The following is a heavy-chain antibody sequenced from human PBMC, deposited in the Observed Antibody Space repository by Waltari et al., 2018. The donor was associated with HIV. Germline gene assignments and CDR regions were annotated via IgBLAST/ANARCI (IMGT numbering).Heavy chain of an antibody. J-gene: IGHJ4*01. CDR3: HRPWDSDHWGSDL. V-gene: IGHV1-2*02. Sequence: QDQLIQSGTEVKEPAASLRVSCRASGYTFIGHFIHWVRQAPGQGLEWMGDLNPRSGDTEYAQKFRGRVTLTGDTSVNTAYLDLKGLRFDDTATYFCHRPWDSDHWGSDLWGQGTLVIVS. D-gene: IGHD3-16*01. CDR2: LNPRSGDT. CDR1: GYTFIGHF.